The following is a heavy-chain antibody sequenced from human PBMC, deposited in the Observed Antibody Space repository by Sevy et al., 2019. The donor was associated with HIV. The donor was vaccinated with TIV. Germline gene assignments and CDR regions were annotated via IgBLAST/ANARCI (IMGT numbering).Heavy chain of an antibody. CDR2: IYSDGGT. Sequence: GGSLRLSGAASGFTFSSYEMNWVRQAPGKGLEWVSVIYSDGGTYYADSVKGRFTISRDNSKNKLYLQMNSLRAEDTAVYYCARAYRSRWEPIYLDYWGQGTLVTVSS. J-gene: IGHJ4*02. D-gene: IGHD1-26*01. CDR3: ARAYRSRWEPIYLDY. CDR1: GFTFSSYE. V-gene: IGHV3-53*01.